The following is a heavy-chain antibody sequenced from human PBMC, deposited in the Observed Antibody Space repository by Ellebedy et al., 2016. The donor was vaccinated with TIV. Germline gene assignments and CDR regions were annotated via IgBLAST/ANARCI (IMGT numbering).Heavy chain of an antibody. CDR2: VFHSGST. V-gene: IGHV4-59*01. CDR3: ARQKAVAGTFIIDY. Sequence: SETLSLTCTVSSGSISNFYWSWIRQPPGKGLEWIGYVFHSGSTHYNPSLRGRVTISVDTSKNHFSLRLSFLTAADTAVYYCARQKAVAGTFIIDYWGQGTLVTVSS. J-gene: IGHJ4*02. CDR1: SGSISNFY. D-gene: IGHD6-19*01.